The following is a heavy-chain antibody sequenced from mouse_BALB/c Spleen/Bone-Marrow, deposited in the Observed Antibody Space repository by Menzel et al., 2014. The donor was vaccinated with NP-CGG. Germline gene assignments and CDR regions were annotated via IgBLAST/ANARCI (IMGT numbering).Heavy chain of an antibody. D-gene: IGHD1-1*01. V-gene: IGHV14-3*02. J-gene: IGHJ3*01. Sequence: VQLQQSGAELVKPGASVKLSCTASGFNIKDTYMHWVXQRPXQGLEWIXXIDXANGNTKYDPKFQGKATITADTSSNTAYLQLSSLTSEDTAVYYCASYYYGSSSFAYWGQGTMVTVSA. CDR3: ASYYYGSSSFAY. CDR2: IDXANGNT. CDR1: GFNIKDTY.